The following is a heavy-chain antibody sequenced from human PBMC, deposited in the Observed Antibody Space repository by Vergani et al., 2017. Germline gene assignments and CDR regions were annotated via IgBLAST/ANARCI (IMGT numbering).Heavy chain of an antibody. CDR2: TYYRSKWYN. Sequence: QVQLQQSGPGLVKPSQTLSLTCAISGDSVSSNSAAWNWIRQSPSRGLEWLGRTYYRSKWYNAYAVSVKSRITINPDTSKNQFSLQLNSVTPEDTAVYYWARVQXSTVTTTLPNRGNWFDPWGQGTLVTVSA. V-gene: IGHV6-1*01. D-gene: IGHD4-17*01. CDR3: ARVQXSTVTTTLPNRGNWFDP. J-gene: IGHJ5*02. CDR1: GDSVSSNSAA.